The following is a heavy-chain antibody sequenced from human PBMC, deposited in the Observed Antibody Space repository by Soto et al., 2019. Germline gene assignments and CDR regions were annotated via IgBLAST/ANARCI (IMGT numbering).Heavy chain of an antibody. CDR1: GFTFSSYS. D-gene: IGHD3-10*01. J-gene: IGHJ4*02. Sequence: PGVSLRLSCAASGFTFSSYSMNWVRQAPGKGLEWVSSISSSSSYIYYADSVKGRFTISRDNAKNSLYLQMNSLRAEDTAVYYCARDRGYSYGSGFDYWGQGTLVTVSS. V-gene: IGHV3-21*01. CDR3: ARDRGYSYGSGFDY. CDR2: ISSSSSYI.